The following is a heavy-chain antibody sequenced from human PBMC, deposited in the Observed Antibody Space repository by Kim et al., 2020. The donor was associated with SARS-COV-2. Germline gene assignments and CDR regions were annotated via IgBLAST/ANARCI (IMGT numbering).Heavy chain of an antibody. D-gene: IGHD3-10*01. J-gene: IGHJ3*02. CDR2: ISWNSGSI. CDR3: AKDPGGDTELRAFDI. Sequence: GGSLRLSCAASGFTFDDYAMHWVRQAPGKGLEWVSGISWNSGSIGYADSVKGRFTISRDNAKNSLYLQMNSLRAEDTALYYCAKDPGGDTELRAFDIWGQGTMVTVSS. CDR1: GFTFDDYA. V-gene: IGHV3-9*01.